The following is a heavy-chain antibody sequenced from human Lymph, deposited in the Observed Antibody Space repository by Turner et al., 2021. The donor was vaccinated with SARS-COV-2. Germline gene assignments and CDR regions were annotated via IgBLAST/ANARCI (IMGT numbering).Heavy chain of an antibody. CDR1: GGTFSSSA. CDR3: ARIVAPGMGGGVYYYYYGMDV. V-gene: IGHV1-69*10. Sequence: QVQLVQSGAEVKKPGSSVKVSCKASGGTFSSSAISWVRQAPGRGLGWMGVTIPMRGKANYEQKFQGRVTIAAEKSTSKAYMELSSLRAEDTAGYYWARIVAPGMGGGVYYYYYGMDVWGQGTTVTVSS. D-gene: IGHD2-2*01. CDR2: TIPMRGKA. J-gene: IGHJ6*02.